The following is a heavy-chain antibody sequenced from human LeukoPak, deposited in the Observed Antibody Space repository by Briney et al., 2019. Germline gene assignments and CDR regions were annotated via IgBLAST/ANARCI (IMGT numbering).Heavy chain of an antibody. Sequence: GGSLRLSCAASGFTFSSYWMHWVRQAPGKGLVWVSRINSDGSSTSYADSVKGRFTISRDNAKSSMYLQMNSLRAEDTAVYYCARDAMGTINKAFDIWGQGTMVTVSS. V-gene: IGHV3-74*01. D-gene: IGHD1-7*01. J-gene: IGHJ3*02. CDR2: INSDGSST. CDR1: GFTFSSYW. CDR3: ARDAMGTINKAFDI.